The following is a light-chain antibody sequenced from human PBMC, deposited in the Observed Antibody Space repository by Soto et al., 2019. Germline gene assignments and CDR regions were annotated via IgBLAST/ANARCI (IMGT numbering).Light chain of an antibody. Sequence: QSALTQPASVSGSAGQSITISCSGTMRDVGAYNLVSWYQQHPGTAPKLIIYEVTNRPSGVSNRFSGSKSGNTASLTISGLQAEDEADYYCSSYTSSSDFYVFGTGTKLTVL. CDR2: EVT. CDR3: SSYTSSSDFYV. V-gene: IGLV2-14*01. J-gene: IGLJ1*01. CDR1: MRDVGAYNL.